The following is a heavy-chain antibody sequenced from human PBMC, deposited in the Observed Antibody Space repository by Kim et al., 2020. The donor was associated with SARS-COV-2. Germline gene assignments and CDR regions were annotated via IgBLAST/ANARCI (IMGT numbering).Heavy chain of an antibody. CDR3: ARDNLFPIPYGPAFDY. V-gene: IGHV1-3*01. Sequence: ASVKVSCKASGYTFTSYAMHWVRQAPGQRLEWMGWINAGNGNTKYSQKFQGRVTITRDTSASTAYMELSSLRSEDTAVYYCARDNLFPIPYGPAFDYWGQGTLVTVSS. J-gene: IGHJ4*02. D-gene: IGHD2-21*01. CDR2: INAGNGNT. CDR1: GYTFTSYA.